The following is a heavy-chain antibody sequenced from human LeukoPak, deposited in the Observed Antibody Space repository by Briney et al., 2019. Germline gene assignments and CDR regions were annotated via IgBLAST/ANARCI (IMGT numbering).Heavy chain of an antibody. V-gene: IGHV1-2*06. CDR3: ARRDCSGGSCYWVY. Sequence: ASVKVSCKASGYTFTGYYMHWVRQAPGQGLEWMGRINPNSGGTNYAQKFQGRVTMTRDTSISTAYMELSRLRSDDTAVYYCARRDCSGGSCYWVYWGQGTLVTVSS. D-gene: IGHD2-15*01. CDR2: INPNSGGT. CDR1: GYTFTGYY. J-gene: IGHJ4*02.